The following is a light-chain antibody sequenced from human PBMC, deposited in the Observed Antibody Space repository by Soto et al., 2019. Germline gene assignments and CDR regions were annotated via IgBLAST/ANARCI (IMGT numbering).Light chain of an antibody. CDR3: TSYTPGSTYV. CDR2: AVS. J-gene: IGLJ1*01. V-gene: IGLV2-14*03. CDR1: SSDVGNYDY. Sequence: QSALTQPASVSGSPGQSITISCTGTSSDVGNYDYVSWYQQYPGKAPKLMIYAVSRRPSGVSNRFSGSKSGNTASLTISGLQAEYEADYYCTSYTPGSTYVFGTGTKLTVL.